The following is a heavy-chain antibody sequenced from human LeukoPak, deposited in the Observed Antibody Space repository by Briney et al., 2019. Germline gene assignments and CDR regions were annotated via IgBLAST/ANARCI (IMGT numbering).Heavy chain of an antibody. CDR1: GDSISSSSYY. V-gene: IGHV4-39*01. D-gene: IGHD2-2*01. Sequence: SETLSLTCTVSGDSISSSSYYWGWIRQPPGKGLEWIGSIYYSGSTYYNPSLKSRVTISVDTSKNQFSLKLRSVTAADTAVYYCARAPSGLVEPPTRGDYFDYWGQGTLVTVSS. J-gene: IGHJ4*02. CDR3: ARAPSGLVEPPTRGDYFDY. CDR2: IYYSGST.